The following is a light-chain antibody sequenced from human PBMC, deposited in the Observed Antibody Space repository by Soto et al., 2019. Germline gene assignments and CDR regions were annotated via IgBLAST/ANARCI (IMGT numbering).Light chain of an antibody. Sequence: EIVMTQSPVTLSLSPGETATLSCRASQSVSSNYVAWFHQKPGQAPRLLIYGASSRATGVPDRFSASGSGTDFTLTISRLEPEDFAVYYCQQYGRSPFTFGPGTKVD. CDR1: QSVSSNY. V-gene: IGKV3-20*01. CDR3: QQYGRSPFT. J-gene: IGKJ3*01. CDR2: GAS.